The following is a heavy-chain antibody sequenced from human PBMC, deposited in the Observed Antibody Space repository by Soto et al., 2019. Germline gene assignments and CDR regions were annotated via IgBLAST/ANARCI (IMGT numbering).Heavy chain of an antibody. CDR3: ARRAGAVPGRIDF. CDR1: GDSISSYY. D-gene: IGHD6-19*01. J-gene: IGHJ4*02. Sequence: HVQLQESGPGLVKPSETLSLICTVSGDSISSYYWSWIRQPPGKGLEWIGFIYYTGSTNNPPSLKTRVTISVDTSKNQLSLKLSSVTAADTAVYYCARRAGAVPGRIDFWGQGTLVTVSS. CDR2: IYYTGST. V-gene: IGHV4-59*08.